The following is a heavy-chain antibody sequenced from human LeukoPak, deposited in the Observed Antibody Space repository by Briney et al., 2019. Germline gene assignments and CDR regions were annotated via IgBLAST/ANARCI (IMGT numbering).Heavy chain of an antibody. CDR1: GSSISSGYY. CDR3: ARDPLRSGNY. V-gene: IGHV4-38-2*02. D-gene: IGHD3-3*01. CDR2: IYHSGST. Sequence: RASETLSLTCTVSGSSISSGYYWGWIRQPPGKGLEWIGSIYHSGSTYYNPSLKSRVTISVDTSKNQFSLKLSSVTAADTAVYYCARDPLRSGNYWGQGTLVTVSS. J-gene: IGHJ4*02.